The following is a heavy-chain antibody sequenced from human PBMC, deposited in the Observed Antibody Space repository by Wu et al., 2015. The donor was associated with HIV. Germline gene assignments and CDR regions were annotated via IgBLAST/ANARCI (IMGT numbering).Heavy chain of an antibody. D-gene: IGHD2-2*01. CDR1: DYTFTTYY. CDR2: INPNTGDT. Sequence: QVQLVQSVAEVKKPGASMKVSCKASDYTFTTYYIHWVRQAAGQGLEWMGWINPNTGDTKYAQKFQGRVTMTRDTSITTAYMNLSRLRSEDTAVYYCAREPRAAVVPAAGAFDIWGQGTMVTVSS. V-gene: IGHV1-2*02. CDR3: AREPRAAVVPAAGAFDI. J-gene: IGHJ3*02.